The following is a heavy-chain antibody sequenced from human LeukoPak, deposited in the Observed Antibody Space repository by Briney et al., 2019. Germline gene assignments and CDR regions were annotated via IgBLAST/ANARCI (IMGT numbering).Heavy chain of an antibody. Sequence: ASVKVSCKASGGTFSSFAISWVRQAPGQGLEWMGGIIPIFGTANYAQKFQDRVTITADESTSTAYMELSSLRSEDTAVYYCAREPAGGRDYYFDYWGQGTLVTVSS. CDR3: AREPAGGRDYYFDY. CDR1: GGTFSSFA. D-gene: IGHD2-15*01. J-gene: IGHJ4*02. CDR2: IIPIFGTA. V-gene: IGHV1-69*13.